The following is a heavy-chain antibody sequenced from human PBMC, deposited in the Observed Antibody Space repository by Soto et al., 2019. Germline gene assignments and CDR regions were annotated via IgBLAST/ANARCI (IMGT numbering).Heavy chain of an antibody. J-gene: IGHJ5*02. CDR2: ISSSASHI. CDR3: ARGYTGYCSGGTCYWFDP. V-gene: IGHV3-21*01. D-gene: IGHD2-15*01. Sequence: GGSLRLSCAAFGFSFSSFSMNWVRQAPGKGLEWVSSISSSASHINYADSVKGRFTISRDNAKKSLYLQMNSLRAEDTAVYYCARGYTGYCSGGTCYWFDPWGQGTLVTVSS. CDR1: GFSFSSFS.